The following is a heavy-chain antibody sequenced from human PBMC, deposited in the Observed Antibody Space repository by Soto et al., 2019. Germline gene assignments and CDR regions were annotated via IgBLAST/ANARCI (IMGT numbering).Heavy chain of an antibody. CDR1: GFTFSSHD. V-gene: IGHV3-23*01. CDR3: VKGFWGDY. Sequence: ESGGGLVQPGGSLRLSCSASGFTFSSHDMIWVRQAPGKGLEWVSGVSGGGITSYADSEKGRFTISRDKSGNTLYLQMNSLRVEDTAVYYCVKGFWGDYWGQGTLVTVSS. J-gene: IGHJ4*02. D-gene: IGHD3-16*01. CDR2: VSGGGIT.